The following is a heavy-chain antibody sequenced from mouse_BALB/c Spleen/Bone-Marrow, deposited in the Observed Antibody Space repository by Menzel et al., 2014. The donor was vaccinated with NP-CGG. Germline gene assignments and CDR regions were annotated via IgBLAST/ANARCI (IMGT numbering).Heavy chain of an antibody. CDR1: GFSLXGYG. V-gene: IGHV2-6-7*01. J-gene: IGHJ4*01. Sequence: VQRVESGPGLVAPSQSLSITCTVSGFSLXGYGVSWVRQSPGKGLEWLGMIWGDGSTDYNSALKSRLSISKDNSKSQVFLKMNSLQTDDTARYYCARDSFLITRALDYWGQGTSVTVSS. CDR2: IWGDGST. CDR3: ARDSFLITRALDY. D-gene: IGHD2-4*01.